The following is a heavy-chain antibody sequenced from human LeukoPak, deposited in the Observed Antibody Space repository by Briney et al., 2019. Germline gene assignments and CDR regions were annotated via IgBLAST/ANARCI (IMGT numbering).Heavy chain of an antibody. CDR2: IYTSGGT. Sequence: SETLSLTCTVSGGSISNYYWSWIRQPAGKGLEWIGRIYTSGGTNYNPSLKSRVTMSVDTSKNQFSLKLSSVTAADTAVYYCARTTEGYAGGPGYSYYYYMDVWGKGTTVTISS. J-gene: IGHJ6*03. CDR1: GGSISNYY. V-gene: IGHV4-4*07. CDR3: ARTTEGYAGGPGYSYYYYMDV. D-gene: IGHD5-12*01.